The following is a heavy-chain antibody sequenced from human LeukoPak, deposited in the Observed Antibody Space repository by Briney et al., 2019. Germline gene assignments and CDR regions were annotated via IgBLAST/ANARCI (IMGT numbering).Heavy chain of an antibody. CDR1: GYTFPMYG. V-gene: IGHV1-18*01. Sequence: ASETVSCKASGYTFPMYGISWVRQAPGQGLELMAWMSTYNGNTDYAQKLQGRVTTTTDTSTSQAYMQLRSLRSDDTAVYYCARARYLSGSREDAFDIWGQGTVVTVSS. D-gene: IGHD1-26*01. CDR3: ARARYLSGSREDAFDI. J-gene: IGHJ3*02. CDR2: MSTYNGNT.